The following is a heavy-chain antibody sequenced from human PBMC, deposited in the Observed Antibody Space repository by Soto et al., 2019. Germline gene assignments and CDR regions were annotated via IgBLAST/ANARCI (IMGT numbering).Heavy chain of an antibody. CDR3: ARDRSTYGGGGTGEVKENWFDR. J-gene: IGHJ5*02. CDR2: AYYSGDT. D-gene: IGHD2-8*01. Sequence: PXETLSLTCSVSGCSIGRYYWSWIRQPPGKGLEWIGYAYYSGDTGYNPSLKSRVTMAVDTSKSQVSLKLSSVTAADTAVYYCARDRSTYGGGGTGEVKENWFDRWGQGALVTVSS. CDR1: GCSIGRYY. V-gene: IGHV4-59*01.